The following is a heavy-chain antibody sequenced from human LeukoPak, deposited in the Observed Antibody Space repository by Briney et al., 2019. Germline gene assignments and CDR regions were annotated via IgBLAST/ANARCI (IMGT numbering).Heavy chain of an antibody. CDR1: GYTFTGYY. Sequence: ASVKVSCKASGYTFTGYYMHWVRQAPGQGLEWMGWINPNSGGTNYAQKFQGRVTMTRDTSISTAYMELSRLRSDDTAVYYCARDLRYSSGWYLPYYYYYYMDVWGKGTTVTTSS. D-gene: IGHD6-19*01. CDR3: ARDLRYSSGWYLPYYYYYYMDV. J-gene: IGHJ6*03. CDR2: INPNSGGT. V-gene: IGHV1-2*02.